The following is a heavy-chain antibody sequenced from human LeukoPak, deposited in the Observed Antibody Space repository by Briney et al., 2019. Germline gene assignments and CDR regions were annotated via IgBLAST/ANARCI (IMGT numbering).Heavy chain of an antibody. V-gene: IGHV3-23*01. Sequence: GGSLRLSCAASGFTFSTYAVSWVRRAPGKGLDWVSTISGSGGTTYYADSDADSVKGRFTISRDNSKNTLYLHMNSLRAEDTAVYYCAKSDGSGSYDDNWGQGTLVIVSS. CDR1: GFTFSTYA. J-gene: IGHJ4*02. D-gene: IGHD3-10*01. CDR2: ISGSGGTT. CDR3: AKSDGSGSYDDN.